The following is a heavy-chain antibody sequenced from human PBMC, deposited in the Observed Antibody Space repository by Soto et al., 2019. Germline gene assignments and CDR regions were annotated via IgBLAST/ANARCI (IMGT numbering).Heavy chain of an antibody. CDR2: IGGGGDYT. J-gene: IGHJ3*02. CDR1: GFTFTSHS. V-gene: IGHV3-23*01. D-gene: IGHD2-15*01. CDR3: GYCSGTVCSSEAFDM. Sequence: EVQLLESGGGLVQPGGSLRLSCAASGFTFTSHSMTWVRQAPGKGLEWVSAIGGGGDYTFYSASVKGRFTISRDNSKNTVFLQMNSLSADDTAIYYCGYCSGTVCSSEAFDMWGQGTKVAVSS.